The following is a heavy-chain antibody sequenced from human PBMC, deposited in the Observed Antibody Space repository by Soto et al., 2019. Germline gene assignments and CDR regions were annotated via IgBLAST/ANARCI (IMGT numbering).Heavy chain of an antibody. CDR1: GFTFSSYW. J-gene: IGHJ4*02. CDR3: AREIEWTVAGTGGDY. V-gene: IGHV3-74*01. Sequence: GGSLRLSCAASGFTFSSYWMHWVRQAPGKGLVWVSRINSDGSSTSYADSVKGRFTISRDNAKNTLYLQMNSLRAEDTAVYYCAREIEWTVAGTGGDYWGQGTLVTVSS. CDR2: INSDGSST. D-gene: IGHD6-19*01.